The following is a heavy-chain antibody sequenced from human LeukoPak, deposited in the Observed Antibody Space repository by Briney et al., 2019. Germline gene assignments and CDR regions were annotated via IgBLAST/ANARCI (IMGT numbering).Heavy chain of an antibody. CDR2: ISYDGSNK. CDR1: GFIFSSYA. D-gene: IGHD6-19*01. J-gene: IGHJ4*02. Sequence: AGGSLRLSCAASGFIFSSYAMHWVRQAPGKGLEWVAVISYDGSNKYYADSVKGRFTISRDNSKDTLYLQMNSLRAEDTAVYYCARLEQWLGFFDYWGQGTLVTVSS. V-gene: IGHV3-30-3*01. CDR3: ARLEQWLGFFDY.